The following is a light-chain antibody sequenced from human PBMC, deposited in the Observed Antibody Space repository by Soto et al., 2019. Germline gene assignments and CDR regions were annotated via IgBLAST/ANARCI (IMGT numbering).Light chain of an antibody. CDR2: AAS. J-gene: IGKJ1*01. CDR3: QQSYSSPPT. V-gene: IGKV1-39*01. CDR1: QSISNH. Sequence: IQMNQSPSSLSASVEDRVIITCRASQSISNHLNWYQQKPGKAPKLLIFAASSLQSGVPSRFSGSRSGPDFTLTISSLQPEDFATYYCQQSYSSPPTFGQGTKVEIK.